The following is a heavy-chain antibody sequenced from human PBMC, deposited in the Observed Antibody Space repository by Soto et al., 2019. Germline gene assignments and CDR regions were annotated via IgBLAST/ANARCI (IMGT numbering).Heavy chain of an antibody. CDR3: ARDLPGG. Sequence: EVQLVESGGGLVQPGGSLRLSCAASGLTFSSNWMHWVRQAPGKGLLWVSRINTDGSSTSYADSVKGRFTISRDNTKNTLYLQMNSLRADDTAVYYCARDLPGGWGQGTMVTVSS. J-gene: IGHJ3*01. CDR1: GLTFSSNW. CDR2: INTDGSST. V-gene: IGHV3-74*01.